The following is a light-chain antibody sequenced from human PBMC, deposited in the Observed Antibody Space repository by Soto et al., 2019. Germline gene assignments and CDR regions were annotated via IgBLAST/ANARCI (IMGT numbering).Light chain of an antibody. CDR2: DVS. CDR1: SNDVGAYNY. J-gene: IGLJ1*01. CDR3: SSYTTSITDV. Sequence: QSVLTQPASVSGSPGQSITISCTGTSNDVGAYNYVSWYQQHPGTAPKLMIYDVSNRPSGVSNRFSASKSGNTASLTISGLQAEDEADYFCSSYTTSITDVFGTGTKLTVL. V-gene: IGLV2-14*01.